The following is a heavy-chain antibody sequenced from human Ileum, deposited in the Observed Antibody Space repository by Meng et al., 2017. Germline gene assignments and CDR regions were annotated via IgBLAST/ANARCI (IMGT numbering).Heavy chain of an antibody. V-gene: IGHV4-34*01. CDR2: IDHSGGT. J-gene: IGHJ5*02. Sequence: HVQLSQWGAGLLKPSETLSLTCGVYGGSFSGYYWSWIRQPPGKGLEWIGEIDHSGGTNYNPSLKNRVTISVDTSNNRFSLKLSSVKAADTALYFCARRVGATPYAYNWLDPWGQGTLVTVSS. D-gene: IGHD1-26*01. CDR1: GGSFSGYY. CDR3: ARRVGATPYAYNWLDP.